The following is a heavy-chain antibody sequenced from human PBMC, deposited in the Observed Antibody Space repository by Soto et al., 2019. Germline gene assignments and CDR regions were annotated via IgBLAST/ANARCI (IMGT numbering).Heavy chain of an antibody. CDR2: INPSGGRT. Sequence: QVQLVQSGTEVKKPGASVKVSCEASGYTFTTHYMHWVRQAPGQGLEWIGIINPSGGRTTYALKFQGRVSLTSDTSTNTIYMELTSLRSEDTAVYYCARAGENYGSGTFSPTLRYDFNSWGQGTLVTVSS. V-gene: IGHV1-46*01. J-gene: IGHJ1*01. CDR3: ARAGENYGSGTFSPTLRYDFNS. D-gene: IGHD3-10*01. CDR1: GYTFTTHY.